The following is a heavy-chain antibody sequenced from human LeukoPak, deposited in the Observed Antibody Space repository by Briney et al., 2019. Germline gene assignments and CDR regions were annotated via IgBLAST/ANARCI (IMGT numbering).Heavy chain of an antibody. J-gene: IGHJ4*02. CDR1: GFTFNSYA. D-gene: IGHD2-2*01. V-gene: IGHV3-23*01. CDR3: AKDSFCSSTSCSDFDY. Sequence: GGSLRLSCAASGFTFNSYAMSWVRQAPGEGLEWVSAITGSGGSAYYADSVKGRFTISRDNSKDTLYLQMNSLRAEDTAVYYCAKDSFCSSTSCSDFDYWGQGTLVTVSS. CDR2: ITGSGGSA.